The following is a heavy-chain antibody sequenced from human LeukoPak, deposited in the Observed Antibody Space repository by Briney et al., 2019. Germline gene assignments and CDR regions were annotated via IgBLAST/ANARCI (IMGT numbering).Heavy chain of an antibody. CDR1: GFTFSSYW. V-gene: IGHV3-74*01. Sequence: GGSLRLSCAASGFTFSSYWMHWVRQAPGKGLVWVSLITTDGSSTTYADSVKGRFTISRDNAKNTLYLQMNSLRAVDTAVYYCARDYYSGSRDLDYWGQGTLVTVSS. CDR3: ARDYYSGSRDLDY. CDR2: ITTDGSST. J-gene: IGHJ4*02. D-gene: IGHD3-22*01.